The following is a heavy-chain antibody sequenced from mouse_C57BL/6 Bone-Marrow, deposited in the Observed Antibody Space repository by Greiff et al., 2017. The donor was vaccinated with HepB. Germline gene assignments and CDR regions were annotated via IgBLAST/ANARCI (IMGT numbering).Heavy chain of an antibody. J-gene: IGHJ4*01. V-gene: IGHV1-54*01. Sequence: QVQLQQSGAELVRPGTSVKVSCKASGYAFTNYLIEWVKQRPGQGLEWIGVINPGSGGTNYNEKFKGKATLTADKSSSTAYMQLSSLTSEDSAVYFCARRRAYYSNYYYAMDYWGQGTSVTVSS. CDR1: GYAFTNYL. D-gene: IGHD2-5*01. CDR3: ARRRAYYSNYYYAMDY. CDR2: INPGSGGT.